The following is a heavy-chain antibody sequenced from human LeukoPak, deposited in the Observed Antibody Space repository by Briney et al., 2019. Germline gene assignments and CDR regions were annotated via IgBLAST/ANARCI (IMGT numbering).Heavy chain of an antibody. V-gene: IGHV3-30-3*01. J-gene: IGHJ4*02. D-gene: IGHD3-3*01. CDR2: ISYDGSNK. Sequence: GGSLRRYCAAPGFTFSSFAMHWGGQGPGKGLVWVAVISYDGSNKYYADSVKGRFTISRDNSKNTLYLQMNSLRAEDTAVYYCARDQDDLSFRFDYWGQGTLVTVSS. CDR3: ARDQDDLSFRFDY. CDR1: GFTFSSFA.